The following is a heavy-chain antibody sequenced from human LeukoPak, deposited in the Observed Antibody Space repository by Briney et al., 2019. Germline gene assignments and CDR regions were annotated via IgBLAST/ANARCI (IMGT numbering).Heavy chain of an antibody. J-gene: IGHJ4*02. Sequence: GGSLRLSCAASGFTFSSYWMHWVRQAPGKGLVWVSRIYSDGSRTTYADSVKGRFTISRDNAKNTLYLQMNSLRPEDTAVYYCAKDGQLGGSSWFTLYFDYWGQGTLVTVSS. D-gene: IGHD6-13*01. CDR2: IYSDGSRT. CDR3: AKDGQLGGSSWFTLYFDY. CDR1: GFTFSSYW. V-gene: IGHV3-74*01.